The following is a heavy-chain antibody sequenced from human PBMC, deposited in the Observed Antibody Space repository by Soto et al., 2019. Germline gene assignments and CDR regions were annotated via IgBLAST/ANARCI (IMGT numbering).Heavy chain of an antibody. Sequence: EVQVLESGGGLVQPGGSLRLSCAASGFTFSSYAMSWVRQAPGKGLEWVSAISGSGANTYYEDSVKGRFTISRDNSKNIVYLQMNRRRVEDAAVYHCAKHENDAATAHFDHWGQGTLVTVSS. CDR3: AKHENDAATAHFDH. V-gene: IGHV3-23*01. CDR1: GFTFSSYA. D-gene: IGHD6-13*01. CDR2: ISGSGANT. J-gene: IGHJ4*02.